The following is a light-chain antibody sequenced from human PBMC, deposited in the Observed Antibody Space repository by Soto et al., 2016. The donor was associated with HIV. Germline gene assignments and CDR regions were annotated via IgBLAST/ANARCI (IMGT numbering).Light chain of an antibody. CDR2: DDR. CDR1: NIGSYS. V-gene: IGLV3-21*03. Sequence: SYELTQPPSVSLAPGKTARITCGGNNIGSYSVHWYQQRPGQAPVLVVYDDRDRPSGIPERFSGSSSVNTATLTISRVEAGDEADYYCQIWDSSSDRRVFGGGTKLIVL. J-gene: IGLJ3*02. CDR3: QIWDSSSDRRV.